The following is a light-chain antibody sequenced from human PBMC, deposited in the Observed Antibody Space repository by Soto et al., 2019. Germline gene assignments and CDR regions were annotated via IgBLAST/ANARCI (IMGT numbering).Light chain of an antibody. CDR3: QQRSSWPLT. V-gene: IGKV3-11*01. CDR2: DTF. J-gene: IGKJ4*01. Sequence: EIVLTQSPATLSLSPGERATLSCRASQSVSNYLAWYQQKPGQAPRLLIYDTFNRATGIPARFSGSGFGTDSTLTISSLEPEDFAIYYCQQRSSWPLTFGGGTKVEIK. CDR1: QSVSNY.